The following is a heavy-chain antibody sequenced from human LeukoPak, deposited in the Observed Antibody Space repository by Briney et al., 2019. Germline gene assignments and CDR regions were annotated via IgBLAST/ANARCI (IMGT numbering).Heavy chain of an antibody. D-gene: IGHD3-22*01. CDR1: GFTFSSYG. V-gene: IGHV3-33*01. CDR3: ARNRLPDYYDSNYGMDV. Sequence: PGRSLRLSCAASGFTFSSYGMHWVRRAPGKGLEWVAVIWYDGSNKYYADSVKGRFTISRDNSKNTLYLQMNSLRAEDTAVYYCARNRLPDYYDSNYGMDVWGQGTTVTVSS. J-gene: IGHJ6*02. CDR2: IWYDGSNK.